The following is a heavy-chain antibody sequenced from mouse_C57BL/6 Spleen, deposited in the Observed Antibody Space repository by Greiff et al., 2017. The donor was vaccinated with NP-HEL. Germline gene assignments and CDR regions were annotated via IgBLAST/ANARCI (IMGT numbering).Heavy chain of an antibody. D-gene: IGHD2-4*01. CDR1: GFNIKDDY. CDR3: TKGLRLGFAY. J-gene: IGHJ3*01. CDR2: IDPENGDT. V-gene: IGHV14-4*01. Sequence: VQLQQSGAELVRPGASVKLSCTASGFNIKDDYMHWVKQRPEQGLEWIGWIDPENGDTEYASKFQGKATITADTSSNTAYLQLSSLTSEDTAVYYCTKGLRLGFAYWGQGTLVTVSA.